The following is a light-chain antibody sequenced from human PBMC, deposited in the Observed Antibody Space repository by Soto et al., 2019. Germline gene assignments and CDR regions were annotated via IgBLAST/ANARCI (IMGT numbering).Light chain of an antibody. CDR3: SSFTTSRAYV. Sequence: QSVLTQPASVSGSPGQSITISCTGTSSDIGAYNYVSWYQQQSGKAPKLLIHEVSNRPSGVSNRFSGSKSGNTASLTISGLQAEDEADYYCSSFTTSRAYVFGIGTKVTLL. CDR1: SSDIGAYNY. CDR2: EVS. V-gene: IGLV2-14*01. J-gene: IGLJ1*01.